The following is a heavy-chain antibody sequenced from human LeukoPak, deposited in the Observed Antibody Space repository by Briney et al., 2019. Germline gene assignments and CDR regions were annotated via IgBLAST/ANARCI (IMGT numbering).Heavy chain of an antibody. D-gene: IGHD6-13*01. CDR3: ARDSAAGTKRGDY. J-gene: IGHJ4*02. CDR2: ISSSSSYI. Sequence: PGGSLRLSCAASGFTFSSYSMNWVRQAPGKGLEWVSSISSSSSYIYYADSVKGRFTISRDNSKNTLYLQMNSLRAEDTAVYYCARDSAAGTKRGDYWGQGTLVTVSS. V-gene: IGHV3-21*01. CDR1: GFTFSSYS.